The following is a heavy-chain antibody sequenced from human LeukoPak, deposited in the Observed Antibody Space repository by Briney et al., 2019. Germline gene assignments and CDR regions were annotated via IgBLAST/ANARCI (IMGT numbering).Heavy chain of an antibody. CDR1: GGSIRSGGYY. D-gene: IGHD7-27*01. Sequence: SETLSLTCTVSGGSIRSGGYYWSWIRQHPGKGLEWIGYIYYSGSTYYNPSLKSRVTISVDTSKNQFSLKLSSVTAADTAVYYCARGTGDHRWKRYWYFDLWGRGTLVTVSS. V-gene: IGHV4-31*03. CDR2: IYYSGST. J-gene: IGHJ2*01. CDR3: ARGTGDHRWKRYWYFDL.